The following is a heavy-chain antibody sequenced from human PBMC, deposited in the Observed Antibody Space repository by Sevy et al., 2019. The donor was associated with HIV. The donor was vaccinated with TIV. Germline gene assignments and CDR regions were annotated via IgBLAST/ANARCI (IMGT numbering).Heavy chain of an antibody. CDR1: GFFFSRYW. V-gene: IGHV3-7*01. CDR3: ASDYS. CDR2: INQDGSEK. J-gene: IGHJ4*02. Sequence: GGSLRLSCAASGFFFSRYWMTWVRQAPGKGLEWVATINQDGSEKYYVDSVKGRFTISRDNAKNSVYLQMSSVRVEDTAMYYCASDYSWGQGSLVTVSS.